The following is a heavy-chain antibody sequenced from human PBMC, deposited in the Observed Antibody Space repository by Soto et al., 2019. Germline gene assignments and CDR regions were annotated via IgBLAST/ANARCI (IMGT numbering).Heavy chain of an antibody. V-gene: IGHV3-30*18. CDR2: ISYDGSNK. CDR3: AKDQGWFGELPLGAFDI. J-gene: IGHJ3*02. Sequence: QPGGSLRLSCAASGFAFSSYGMHWVRQAPGKGLEWVAVISYDGSNKYYADSVKGRFTISRDNSKNTLYLQMNSLRAEDTAVYYCAKDQGWFGELPLGAFDIWGQGTMVTVSS. CDR1: GFAFSSYG. D-gene: IGHD3-10*01.